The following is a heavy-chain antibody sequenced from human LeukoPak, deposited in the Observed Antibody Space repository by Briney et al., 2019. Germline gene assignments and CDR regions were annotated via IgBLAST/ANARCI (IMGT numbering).Heavy chain of an antibody. Sequence: GGSLRLSCAASGFTFSSYAIHWVRQAPGKGLEYVSPICSNGGSTYYADSVKGRFTISRDNYKNTLFLQMGSLRPEDMAVYYCARVVGYYCSGTHYYYYYMDVWGKGTTVTISS. CDR2: ICSNGGST. D-gene: IGHD3-10*01. J-gene: IGHJ6*03. V-gene: IGHV3-64*02. CDR3: ARVVGYYCSGTHYYYYYMDV. CDR1: GFTFSSYA.